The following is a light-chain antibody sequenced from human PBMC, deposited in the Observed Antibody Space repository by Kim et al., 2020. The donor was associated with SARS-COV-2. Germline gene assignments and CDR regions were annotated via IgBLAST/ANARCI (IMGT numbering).Light chain of an antibody. CDR3: QQYGRSPALT. J-gene: IGKJ4*01. CDR2: GAS. CDR1: QRFSNNY. Sequence: SGERTALFFRAIQRFSNNYLSLYQYEPGQAPRLLLYGASIRATGIPDRFSGSGSGTDFTLTISRLEPDDFAVYYCQQYGRSPALTFGGGTKVDIK. V-gene: IGKV3-20*01.